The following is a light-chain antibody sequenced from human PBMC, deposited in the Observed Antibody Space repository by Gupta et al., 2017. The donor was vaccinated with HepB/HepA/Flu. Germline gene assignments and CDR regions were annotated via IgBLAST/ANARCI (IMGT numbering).Light chain of an antibody. V-gene: IGLV2-23*02. Sequence: HSALTQPAPVSPSPGHSITISCTGTSSDVGSYNLVSWYQQHPGKAPKLMIYEVSKRPSGVSNRFSGSKSGNTASLIISGLQAEDEADYYCCSYAGSSTFVVFGGGTKLTVL. CDR3: CSYAGSSTFVV. CDR1: SSDVGSYNL. CDR2: EVS. J-gene: IGLJ2*01.